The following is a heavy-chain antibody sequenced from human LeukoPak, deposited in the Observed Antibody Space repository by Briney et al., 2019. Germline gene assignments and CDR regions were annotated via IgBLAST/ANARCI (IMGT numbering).Heavy chain of an antibody. D-gene: IGHD6-6*01. J-gene: IGHJ4*02. Sequence: GGSLRLSCAASGFTFSSHWMSWVRQAPGKGLEWVANINQDGSEKHYVDSVKGRFTISRDNAKNSLYLQMNSLRAEDTAVYYCARGGYSSSFYWGQGTLVTVSS. CDR3: ARGGYSSSFY. CDR2: INQDGSEK. V-gene: IGHV3-7*03. CDR1: GFTFSSHW.